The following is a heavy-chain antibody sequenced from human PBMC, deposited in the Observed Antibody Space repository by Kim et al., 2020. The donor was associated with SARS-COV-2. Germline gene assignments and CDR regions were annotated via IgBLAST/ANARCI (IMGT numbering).Heavy chain of an antibody. CDR2: ISSSGSTI. D-gene: IGHD1-1*01. J-gene: IGHJ4*02. CDR1: GFNFSDYY. Sequence: GGSLRLSCAASGFNFSDYYMSWVRQAPGKRLEWVSYISSSGSTIYYADSVRGRFPISRDNANNSLGLQMNSLRTEDTAWYYCAMTGGGYGYWGQGTRVTV. CDR3: AMTGGGYGY. V-gene: IGHV3-11*01.